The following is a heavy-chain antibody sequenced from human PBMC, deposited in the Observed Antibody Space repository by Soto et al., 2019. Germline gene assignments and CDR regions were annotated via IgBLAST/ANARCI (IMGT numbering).Heavy chain of an antibody. CDR2: ISYDGSNK. Sequence: QVQLVESGGGVVQPGRSLRLSCAASGFTFSSYAMHWVRQAPGKGLEWVAVISYDGSNKYYADSVKGRFTISRDNSKNTLYLQMNRLRAEDTAVYYCASVFLWGRGTLVTVSS. CDR1: GFTFSSYA. V-gene: IGHV3-30-3*01. CDR3: ASVFL. D-gene: IGHD2-21*01. J-gene: IGHJ2*01.